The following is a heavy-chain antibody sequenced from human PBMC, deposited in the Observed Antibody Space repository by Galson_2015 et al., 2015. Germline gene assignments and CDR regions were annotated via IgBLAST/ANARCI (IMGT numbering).Heavy chain of an antibody. J-gene: IGHJ4*02. V-gene: IGHV3-23*01. CDR1: GFTFSTYA. D-gene: IGHD3-10*01. Sequence: SLRLSCAASGFTFSTYAMSWVRQTPGKGLEWVSSIYSSGGSTFYADSVKGRFTISRDNSENTLYLQMNSLGAEDTAVYYCAKRSLGSGGCFDHWGQGALVTVSS. CDR2: IYSSGGST. CDR3: AKRSLGSGGCFDH.